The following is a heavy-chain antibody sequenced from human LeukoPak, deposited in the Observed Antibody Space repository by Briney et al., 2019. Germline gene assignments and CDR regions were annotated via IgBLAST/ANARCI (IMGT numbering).Heavy chain of an antibody. CDR3: ARDLGINTGWYGFDY. CDR2: IPATEIT. V-gene: IGHV4-4*07. J-gene: IGHJ4*02. CDR1: AGSINIDY. D-gene: IGHD6-19*01. Sequence: PSETLSLTCNVSAGSINIDYYTDYRRWNRQPAGKGLESTGKIPATEITTYNPSFRSRVTLTLDKSLNQVSLHLASVTAADTAVYYCARDLGINTGWYGFDYWGLGILVTVSS.